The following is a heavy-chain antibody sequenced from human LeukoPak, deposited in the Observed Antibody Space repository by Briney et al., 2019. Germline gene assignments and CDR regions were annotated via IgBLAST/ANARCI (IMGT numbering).Heavy chain of an antibody. D-gene: IGHD3-3*01. Sequence: GGSLRLSCAASGFTFSTYGMHWVRQAPGKGLEWVAFIQYDGSNKYYADSVKGRLTISRDNSKSTLYLQMNNLRAEDTAVYYCAKTSYDFWSAYDYWGQGTLVTVSS. CDR2: IQYDGSNK. V-gene: IGHV3-30*02. CDR1: GFTFSTYG. CDR3: AKTSYDFWSAYDY. J-gene: IGHJ4*02.